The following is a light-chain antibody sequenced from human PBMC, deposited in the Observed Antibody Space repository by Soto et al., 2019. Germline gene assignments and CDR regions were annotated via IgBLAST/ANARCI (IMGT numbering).Light chain of an antibody. CDR2: DAS. CDR3: QQYSDNWT. J-gene: IGKJ1*01. Sequence: EIVLTQSPATLSLSPGERATLSCRASQSVSSYLAWYQQKPGQAPRLLIYDASNRATGIPARFSGSGSGTDFTLTISSLQPDDSATYYCQQYSDNWTFGQGTKVEIK. V-gene: IGKV3-11*01. CDR1: QSVSSY.